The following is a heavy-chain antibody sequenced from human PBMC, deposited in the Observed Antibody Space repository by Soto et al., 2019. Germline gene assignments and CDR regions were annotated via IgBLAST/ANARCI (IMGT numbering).Heavy chain of an antibody. D-gene: IGHD3-3*01. CDR3: VGEADDVWSGYRYFDC. CDR1: GGSISSYY. Sequence: SETVSLTCTVSGGSISSYYWSWIRQPPGKGLEWIGYIYYSGSTNYNPSLKSRVTISVDTSKNQFSLKLSSVTAADTAVYYCVGEADDVWSGYRYFDCWVQGTLVTVSS. V-gene: IGHV4-59*01. J-gene: IGHJ4*02. CDR2: IYYSGST.